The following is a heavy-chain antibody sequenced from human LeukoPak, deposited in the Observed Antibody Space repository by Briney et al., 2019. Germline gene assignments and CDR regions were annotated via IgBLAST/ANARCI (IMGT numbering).Heavy chain of an antibody. D-gene: IGHD5-24*01. CDR1: GGSISSYY. J-gene: IGHJ4*02. CDR2: IYTSGST. CDR3: AGHWWGRRDGYNFGY. Sequence: SETPSLTCTVSGGSISSYYWSWIRQPAGKGLEWIGRIYTSGSTNYNPSLKSRVTISVDTSKNQFSLKLSSVTAADTAVYYCAGHWWGRRDGYNFGYWGQGTLVTVSS. V-gene: IGHV4-4*07.